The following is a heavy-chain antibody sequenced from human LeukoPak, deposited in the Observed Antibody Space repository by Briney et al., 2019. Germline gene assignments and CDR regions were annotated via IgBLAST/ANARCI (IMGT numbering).Heavy chain of an antibody. CDR3: AKADTPSSSVVAGY. J-gene: IGHJ4*02. Sequence: GGSLRLSCAVSGFTFSSYGMHWVRQAPGKGLEWVAFIRYDGSNKYYADSVKGRFTISRDNSKNTLYLQMNSLRAEDTAVYYCAKADTPSSSVVAGYWGQGTLVTVSS. V-gene: IGHV3-30*02. D-gene: IGHD6-6*01. CDR1: GFTFSSYG. CDR2: IRYDGSNK.